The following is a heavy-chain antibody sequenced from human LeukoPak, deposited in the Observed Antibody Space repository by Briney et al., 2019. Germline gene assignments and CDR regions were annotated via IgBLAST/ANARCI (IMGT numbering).Heavy chain of an antibody. J-gene: IGHJ4*02. D-gene: IGHD3-22*01. CDR2: MDGSGGYT. V-gene: IGHV3-23*01. Sequence: GGSLRLSCAASGSTFTPFAMIWVRQAPGKGLEWVSAMDGSGGYTYYADSVKGRFTISRDNSKDTLYLQMSSVRVDDTAVYYCARDRGRYYDSRGFYWGYYFDSWGQGILVTVST. CDR3: ARDRGRYYDSRGFYWGYYFDS. CDR1: GSTFTPFA.